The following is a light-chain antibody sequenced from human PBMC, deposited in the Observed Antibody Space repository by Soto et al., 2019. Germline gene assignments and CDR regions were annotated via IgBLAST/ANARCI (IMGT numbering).Light chain of an antibody. CDR1: QSVSSNY. Sequence: EIVLTQSPGTLSLSPGERVTLSCRASQSVSSNYLAWYQQKLGQAPRLLIYGASNRATGIPDRFSASGSGTDFTLTISRLEPEDFAVYFCQQSGTSPNTFGQGTKLEIK. V-gene: IGKV3-20*01. CDR3: QQSGTSPNT. J-gene: IGKJ2*01. CDR2: GAS.